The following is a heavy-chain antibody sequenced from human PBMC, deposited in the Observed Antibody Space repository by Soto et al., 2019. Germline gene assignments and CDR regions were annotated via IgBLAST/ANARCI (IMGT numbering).Heavy chain of an antibody. J-gene: IGHJ6*02. Sequence: SETLSLTCAVSGGSISSSNWWSWVRQPPGKGLEWIGEIYHSGSTNYNPSLKSRVTISVDKSNNQFSLTLSSVTAADTAVYYCARVSGSYYYGMDVWGQGTTVTVSS. CDR3: ARVSGSYYYGMDV. CDR1: GGSISSSNW. D-gene: IGHD3-10*01. CDR2: IYHSGST. V-gene: IGHV4-4*02.